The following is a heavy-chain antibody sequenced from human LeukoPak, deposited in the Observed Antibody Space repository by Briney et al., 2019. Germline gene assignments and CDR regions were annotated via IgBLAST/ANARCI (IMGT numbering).Heavy chain of an antibody. CDR3: ARHPMTPYYYYGMDV. V-gene: IGHV4-39*01. CDR2: IYYSGST. CDR1: GGFIGSSSYY. Sequence: SETLSLTCTVSGGFIGSSSYYWGWIRQPPGKGLEWIGSIYYSGSTYYNPSLKSRVTISVDTSKNQFSLKLSSVTAADTAVYYCARHPMTPYYYYGMDVWGQGTTVTVSS. J-gene: IGHJ6*02.